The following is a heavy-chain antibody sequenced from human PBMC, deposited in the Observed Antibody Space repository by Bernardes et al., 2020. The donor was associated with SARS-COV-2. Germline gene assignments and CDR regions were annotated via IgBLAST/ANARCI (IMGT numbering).Heavy chain of an antibody. CDR2: ISGSGDRT. Sequence: GGSLRLSCAASGFTFSSYAMSWVRQAPGKGLEWVSGISGSGDRTNHAGSVKGRFTISRDTSKSTLYPQMNSLRAEDTAVYYCAKGRDSGYLVPFDYWGQGPLVTVSS. D-gene: IGHD3-22*01. V-gene: IGHV3-23*01. J-gene: IGHJ4*02. CDR3: AKGRDSGYLVPFDY. CDR1: GFTFSSYA.